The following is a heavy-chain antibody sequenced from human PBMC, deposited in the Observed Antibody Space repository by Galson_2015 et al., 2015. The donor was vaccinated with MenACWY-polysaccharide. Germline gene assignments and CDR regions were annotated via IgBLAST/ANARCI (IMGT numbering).Heavy chain of an antibody. Sequence: SMRISCAASEFAFTRYRMNWVRQAPGTGLEWLSYLTGSSETIYYADSVTGRFTISVDNAQKSLVRQLRSLTVEDTAVYYCARERATVIADSNGMDVWGQGTAVTVSS. CDR1: EFAFTRYR. CDR2: LTGSSETI. CDR3: ARERATVIADSNGMDV. V-gene: IGHV3-48*01. D-gene: IGHD2-21*01. J-gene: IGHJ6*02.